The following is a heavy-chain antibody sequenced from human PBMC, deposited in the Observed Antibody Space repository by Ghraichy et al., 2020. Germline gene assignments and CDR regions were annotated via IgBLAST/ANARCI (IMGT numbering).Heavy chain of an antibody. V-gene: IGHV3-53*01. J-gene: IGHJ6*02. D-gene: IGHD3-3*01. CDR1: GFTVSSNY. CDR3: ARDVSWSGYLNYYYYGMDV. CDR2: IYSGGST. Sequence: GSLRLSCAASGFTVSSNYMSWVRQAPGKGLEWVSVIYSGGSTYYADSVKGRFTISRDNSKNTLYLQMNSLRAEDTAVYYCARDVSWSGYLNYYYYGMDVWGQGTTVTVSS.